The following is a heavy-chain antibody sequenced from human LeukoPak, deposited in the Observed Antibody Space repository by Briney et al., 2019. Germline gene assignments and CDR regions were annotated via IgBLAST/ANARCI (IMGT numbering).Heavy chain of an antibody. CDR2: ISWNSGSI. D-gene: IGHD3-10*01. V-gene: IGHV3-9*01. CDR3: AKDPLWFGELYGGYFDY. J-gene: IGHJ4*02. CDR1: GFTFDDYA. Sequence: GGSLRLSCAASGFTFDDYAMHWVRQAPGKGLEWVSGISWNSGSIGYADSVKGRFTISRDNAKNSLYLQMNSLRAEDTALYYCAKDPLWFGELYGGYFDYWGQGTLVTVSS.